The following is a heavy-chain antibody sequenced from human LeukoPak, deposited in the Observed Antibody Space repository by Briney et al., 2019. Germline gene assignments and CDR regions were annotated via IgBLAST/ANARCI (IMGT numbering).Heavy chain of an antibody. CDR2: IYSGGNT. V-gene: IGHV3-53*01. J-gene: IGHJ4*02. CDR1: GFTVSSNS. Sequence: GGSLRLSCTVSGFTVSSNSMSWVRQAPGKGLEWVSFIYSGGNTHYSDSVKGRFTISRDNAKNSLYLQMNSLRAEDTAVYYCARDNYYGSGSYDYWGQGTLVTVSS. D-gene: IGHD3-10*01. CDR3: ARDNYYGSGSYDY.